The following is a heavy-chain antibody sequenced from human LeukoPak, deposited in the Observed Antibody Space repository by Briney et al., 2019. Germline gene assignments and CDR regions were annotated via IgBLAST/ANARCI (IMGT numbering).Heavy chain of an antibody. CDR1: GGSISSGSYY. Sequence: SQTLSLTCTVSGGSISSGSYYWSWIRQPPGKGLEWIGYVYFDGSTTYNPSLKSRLTISVDTSKNQFSLRLNSVTAADTAVYYCARHQHSGRKHYYGMDVWGQGTTVTV. CDR2: VYFDGST. D-gene: IGHD1-26*01. J-gene: IGHJ6*02. CDR3: ARHQHSGRKHYYGMDV. V-gene: IGHV4-61*09.